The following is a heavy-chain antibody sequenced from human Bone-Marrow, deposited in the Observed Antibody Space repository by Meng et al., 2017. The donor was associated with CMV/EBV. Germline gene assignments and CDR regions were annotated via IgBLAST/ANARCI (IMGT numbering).Heavy chain of an antibody. Sequence: GGSLRLSCAASGFTVSSNYMSWVRQAPGKGLEWVSAISGSGGSTYYADSVKGRFTISRDNSKNTLYLQMNSLRAEDTAVYYCAKAPPQAGTGFFQHWGQGTLVTVSS. CDR3: AKAPPQAGTGFFQH. CDR2: ISGSGGST. CDR1: GFTVSSNY. J-gene: IGHJ1*01. V-gene: IGHV3-23*01. D-gene: IGHD6-13*01.